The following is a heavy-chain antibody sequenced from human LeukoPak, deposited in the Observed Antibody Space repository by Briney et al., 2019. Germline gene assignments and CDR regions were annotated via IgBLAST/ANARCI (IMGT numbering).Heavy chain of an antibody. CDR3: ARAGYSSSTSDPCYYYGMDV. CDR1: GYSFTSYW. D-gene: IGHD2-2*03. CDR2: IYPGDSDT. J-gene: IGHJ6*02. V-gene: IGHV5-51*01. Sequence: GESLKISCKGSGYSFTSYWIGWVRQMPGKGLEWMGIIYPGDSDTRYSPSFQGQVTISADKSTSTAYLQWSSLKASDTAMYYCARAGYSSSTSDPCYYYGMDVWGQGTTVTVSS.